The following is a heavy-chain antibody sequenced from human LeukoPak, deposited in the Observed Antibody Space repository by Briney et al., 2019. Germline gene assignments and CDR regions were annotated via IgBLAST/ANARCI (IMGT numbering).Heavy chain of an antibody. J-gene: IGHJ4*02. D-gene: IGHD3-22*01. CDR2: ISERGDRT. CDR1: GFTFNEYA. CDR3: AKRGYYDSSGFSPLTY. Sequence: PGGSLRLSCAASGFTFNEYAMNWVRQAPGKGLEWVSGISERGDRTSSAASVKGRFTISRDNSRNILYLQMNSLRADDTAVYYCAKRGYYDSSGFSPLTYWSQGTLVTVSS. V-gene: IGHV3-23*01.